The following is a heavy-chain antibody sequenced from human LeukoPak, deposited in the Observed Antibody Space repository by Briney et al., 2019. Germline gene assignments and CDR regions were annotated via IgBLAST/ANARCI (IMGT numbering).Heavy chain of an antibody. CDR2: IYYTGTT. Sequence: NPSETLSLTCSVSGGSISTYYWSWIRQLPGKGLEWIGYIYYTGTTNYNPSLRSRVTISVDTSRNQLSLRLSSVTAADTAVYYCAREDPQTTVPEGMDVWGHGTTVIVSS. V-gene: IGHV4-59*01. CDR1: GGSISTYY. CDR3: AREDPQTTVPEGMDV. J-gene: IGHJ6*02. D-gene: IGHD4-17*01.